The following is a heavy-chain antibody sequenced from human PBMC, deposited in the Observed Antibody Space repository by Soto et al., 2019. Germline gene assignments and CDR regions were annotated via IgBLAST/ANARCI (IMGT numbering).Heavy chain of an antibody. CDR3: ASSTASADLDY. CDR1: GGSITYNY. CDR2: IFYSGPT. V-gene: IGHV4-59*08. J-gene: IGHJ4*02. Sequence: LETMSLTCPVSGGSITYNYLNWIRQPPGKGLEWIGYIFYSGPTTYNPSLEGRITISIDASKNRFSLNLRSVTAADTATYYCASSTASADLDYWGQGTLVTVSS. D-gene: IGHD2-8*02.